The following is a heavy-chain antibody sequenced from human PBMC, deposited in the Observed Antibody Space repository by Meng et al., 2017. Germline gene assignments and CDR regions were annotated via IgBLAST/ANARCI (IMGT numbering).Heavy chain of an antibody. V-gene: IGHV1-69*05. J-gene: IGHJ6*02. D-gene: IGHD5-18*01. CDR3: ARDSGRGYSYGYWVDYYYGMDV. CDR2: IIPIFGTA. Sequence: SVKVSCKASGGTFSSYAISWVRQAPGQGLEWMGGIIPIFGTANYAQKFQGRVTITTDESTSTAYMELSSLRSEDTAVYYCARDSGRGYSYGYWVDYYYGMDVWGQGTTVTVSS. CDR1: GGTFSSYA.